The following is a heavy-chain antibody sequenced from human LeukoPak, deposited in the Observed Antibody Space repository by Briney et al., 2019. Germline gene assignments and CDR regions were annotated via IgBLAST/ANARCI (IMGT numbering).Heavy chain of an antibody. D-gene: IGHD7-27*01. CDR3: ARVGNYYYYYMDV. CDR2: INHSGST. Sequence: AETLSLTCAVYGGSFSGYYWSWIRQPARKRLEWIGEINHSGSTNYNPSLKSRVTISVDTSKNQFSLKLSSVTAADAAVYYCARVGNYYYYYMDVWGKGTTVTVSS. J-gene: IGHJ6*03. CDR1: GGSFSGYY. V-gene: IGHV4-34*01.